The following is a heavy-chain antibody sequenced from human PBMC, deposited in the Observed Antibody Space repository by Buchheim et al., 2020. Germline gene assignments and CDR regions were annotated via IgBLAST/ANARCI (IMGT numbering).Heavy chain of an antibody. CDR1: GFTFSSYG. CDR2: ISYDGSNK. CDR3: AKRVDTAMANYYYYGMDV. J-gene: IGHJ6*02. D-gene: IGHD5-18*01. Sequence: QVQLVESGGGVVQPGRSLRLSCAASGFTFSSYGMHWVRQAPGKGLEWVAVISYDGSNKYYADSVKGRFTISRDNSKNTLSLQMNSLRAEDTAVYYCAKRVDTAMANYYYYGMDVWGQGTT. V-gene: IGHV3-30*18.